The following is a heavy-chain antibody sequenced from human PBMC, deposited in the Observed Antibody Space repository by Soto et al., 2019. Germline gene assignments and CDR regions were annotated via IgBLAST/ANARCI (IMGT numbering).Heavy chain of an antibody. CDR3: ARDSDYDILTGDWFDP. Sequence: ASVKVSCKASGYTFTSHGISWVRQAPGQGLEWMGWISAYNGNTNYAQKLQGRVTMTTDTSTSTAYMELRSLRSDDTAVYYCARDSDYDILTGDWFDPWGQGTLVTVSS. CDR1: GYTFTSHG. V-gene: IGHV1-18*01. D-gene: IGHD3-9*01. CDR2: ISAYNGNT. J-gene: IGHJ5*02.